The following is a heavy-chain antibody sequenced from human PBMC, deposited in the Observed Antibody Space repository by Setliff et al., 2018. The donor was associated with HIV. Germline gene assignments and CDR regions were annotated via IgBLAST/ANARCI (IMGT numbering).Heavy chain of an antibody. J-gene: IGHJ6*03. CDR2: ITHSGTT. V-gene: IGHV4-34*01. D-gene: IGHD2-15*01. Sequence: SETLSLTCAVYGESFSDYSWNWIRQTPEKGLEWIAEITHSGTTNYNPSLKSRLTISVDTSKNQFSLKLSSVTAADTAVYYCARGSPYCSGRSCSLEYYYYMDVWGKGTTVTVSS. CDR3: ARGSPYCSGRSCSLEYYYYMDV. CDR1: GESFSDYS.